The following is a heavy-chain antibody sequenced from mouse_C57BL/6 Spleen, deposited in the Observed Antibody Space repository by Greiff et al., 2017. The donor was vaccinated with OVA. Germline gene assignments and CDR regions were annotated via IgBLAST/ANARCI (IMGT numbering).Heavy chain of an antibody. Sequence: QVQLQQSGAELVKPGASVKLSCKASGYTFTSYWMQWVKQRPGQGLEWIGEIDPCDSYTNYNQKFKGKATLTVDTSSSTAYMQLSSLTSEDSAVYYCVYGSSSSYWGQGTLVTVSA. J-gene: IGHJ3*01. CDR1: GYTFTSYW. CDR2: IDPCDSYT. D-gene: IGHD1-1*01. CDR3: VYGSSSSY. V-gene: IGHV1-50*01.